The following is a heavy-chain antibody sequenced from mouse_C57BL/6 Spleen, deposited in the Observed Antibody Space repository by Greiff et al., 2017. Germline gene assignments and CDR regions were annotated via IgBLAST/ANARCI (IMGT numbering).Heavy chain of an antibody. CDR3: ASHYYGSSYGYFDV. CDR1: GYSFTDYN. J-gene: IGHJ1*03. CDR2: INPNYGTT. Sequence: EVKLMESGPELVKPGASVKISCKASGYSFTDYNMNWVQQSNGKSLEWIGVINPNYGTTSYNQKFKGKATLTVDQSSSTAYMQLNSLTSEDSAVYYCASHYYGSSYGYFDVWGTGTTVTVSS. D-gene: IGHD1-1*01. V-gene: IGHV1-39*01.